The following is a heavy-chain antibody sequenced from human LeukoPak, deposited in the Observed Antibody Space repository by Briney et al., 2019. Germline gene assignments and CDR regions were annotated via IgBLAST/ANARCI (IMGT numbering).Heavy chain of an antibody. D-gene: IGHD3-9*01. CDR2: IYSGGST. Sequence: TGGSLRLSCAASGFTVSYNYMSWVRQAPGKGLEWVSVIYSGGSTYYADSVKGRFTISRDNSKNTLYFQMNSLRAEDTAVYYCASTPPRYLGNFDYWGQGTLVTVSS. J-gene: IGHJ4*02. V-gene: IGHV3-53*01. CDR3: ASTPPRYLGNFDY. CDR1: GFTVSYNY.